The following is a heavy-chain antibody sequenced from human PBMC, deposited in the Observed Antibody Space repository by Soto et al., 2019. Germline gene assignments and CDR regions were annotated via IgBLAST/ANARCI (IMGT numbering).Heavy chain of an antibody. D-gene: IGHD2-8*01. V-gene: IGHV3-15*01. CDR3: ITGMMVLPCFI. CDR1: GFTFSNAW. Sequence: PEGCLRRSCAAAGFTFSNAWMSWVRQAPGKGLEWVGRIKSTTDGGATDYAAPVKGRFTISRDDSKNTLYLQMNSLQTEDTAVYYCITGMMVLPCFILGHTTTVTV. J-gene: IGHJ6*02. CDR2: IKSTTDGGAT.